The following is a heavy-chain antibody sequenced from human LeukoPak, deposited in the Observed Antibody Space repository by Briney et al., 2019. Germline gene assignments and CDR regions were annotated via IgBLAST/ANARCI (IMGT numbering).Heavy chain of an antibody. CDR3: AREGSSGRVAKAFDY. V-gene: IGHV4-34*01. CDR2: INHSGST. D-gene: IGHD3-16*01. J-gene: IGHJ4*02. CDR1: GGSFSGYY. Sequence: SETLSLTCAVYGGSFSGYYWSWIRQPPGKGLEWIGEINHSGSTNYNPSLKSRVTISVDTSKNQFSLKLSSVTAADTAVYYCAREGSSGRVAKAFDYWGQGTLVTVSS.